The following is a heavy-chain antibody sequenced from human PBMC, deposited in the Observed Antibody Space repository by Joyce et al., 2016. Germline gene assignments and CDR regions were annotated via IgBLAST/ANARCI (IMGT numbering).Heavy chain of an antibody. V-gene: IGHV4-39*01. Sequence: QLQLQESGPGLVKPSETLSLTCSVSGGSISSSHYYWGWIRQPPGQGLEWIGSIYYSGSTYYNPSLQRRLTISVDTSKNQFSLKLRSVTAADTAVYYCARHSGGYLRVFNVWGQGTMVTVSS. CDR1: GGSISSSHYY. J-gene: IGHJ3*01. CDR2: IYYSGST. D-gene: IGHD5-12*01. CDR3: ARHSGGYLRVFNV.